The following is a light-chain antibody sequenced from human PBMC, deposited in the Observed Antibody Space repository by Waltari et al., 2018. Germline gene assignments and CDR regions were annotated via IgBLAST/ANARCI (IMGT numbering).Light chain of an antibody. J-gene: IGKJ1*01. V-gene: IGKV3-20*01. CDR2: GAS. Sequence: EIVLTQSPGSLPSSPGERVTLSCRSSQSVSRALARYQQKPGQAPRPLIFGASNRATGSPDRFSGSGSETDFSLTISRLGPEDFAVYYCQHYVRLPATFGRGTKVEIK. CDR3: QHYVRLPAT. CDR1: QSVSRA.